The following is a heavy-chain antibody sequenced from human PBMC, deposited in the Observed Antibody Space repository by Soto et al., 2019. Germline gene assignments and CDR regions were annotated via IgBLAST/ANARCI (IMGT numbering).Heavy chain of an antibody. J-gene: IGHJ4*02. D-gene: IGHD3-10*01. V-gene: IGHV3-21*06. CDR3: ARDRFIMVRGPNPSDY. CDR1: GFTFSTYS. Sequence: EVPLVESGGGLVQPGGSLRLSCAASGFTFSTYSMNWVRQAPGKGLEWVASISSSLSYIDYADSVKGRFTISRDNANDSLDLRMVCQPAEDTGGYYCARDRFIMVRGPNPSDYWGQGTLVSVSS. CDR2: ISSSLSYI.